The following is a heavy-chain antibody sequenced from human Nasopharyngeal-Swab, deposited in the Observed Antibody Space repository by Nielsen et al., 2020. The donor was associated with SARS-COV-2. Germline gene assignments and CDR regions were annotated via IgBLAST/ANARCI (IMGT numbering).Heavy chain of an antibody. D-gene: IGHD2-2*01. V-gene: IGHV3-23*01. CDR1: GFSTSTYA. J-gene: IGHJ4*02. Sequence: GGSLRLSCAASGFSTSTYAMSWVRQAPGRGLEWVSAISAGGTTYYAHSAKGRFAISRDNSKNTLYLQLNSLRDEDTAVYDCAKGSPGQCSSVTCTGAIYFDYWGQGTLVTVSS. CDR2: ISAGGTT. CDR3: AKGSPGQCSSVTCTGAIYFDY.